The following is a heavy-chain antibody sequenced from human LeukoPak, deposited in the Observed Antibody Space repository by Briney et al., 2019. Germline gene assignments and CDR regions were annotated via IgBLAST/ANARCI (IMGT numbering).Heavy chain of an antibody. J-gene: IGHJ4*02. V-gene: IGHV1-69*02. CDR1: GGTFSSYT. Sequence: SVKVSCKASGGTFSSYTISWVRQAPGQGLEWMGRIIPILGIANYAQKFQGRVTITADKSTSTAYMELSSLRSEDTAAYYCARSLGELSFVDYWGQGTLVTVSS. CDR2: IIPILGIA. CDR3: ARSLGELSFVDY. D-gene: IGHD3-16*02.